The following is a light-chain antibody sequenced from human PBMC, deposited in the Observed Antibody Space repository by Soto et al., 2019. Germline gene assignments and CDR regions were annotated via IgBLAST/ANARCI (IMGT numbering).Light chain of an antibody. CDR1: SSNIGNNY. CDR3: GTWDSRLSAFYWV. J-gene: IGLJ3*02. V-gene: IGLV1-51*01. Sequence: QSVLTQPPSVSAAPGQKVTISCSGSSSNIGNNYVSWYQQLPGTAPKLLIYDNNKRPSGIPDRFSGSKSGTSATLGITGLQTGDEADYYCGTWDSRLSAFYWVFGGGPKLTVL. CDR2: DNN.